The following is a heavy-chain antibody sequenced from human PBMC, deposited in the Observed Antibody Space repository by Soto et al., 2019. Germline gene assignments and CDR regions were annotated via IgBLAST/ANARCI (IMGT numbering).Heavy chain of an antibody. CDR1: GFTVSSRY. Sequence: EVQLVESGGGLVQPGGSLRLSCAASGFTVSSRYMSWVRQAPGKGLEWVSVIFRGGGTSFADSVKGRFTISRDNSKNMVYLQMNSLRAEDTAVYYCVRDDGVSPYDYWGPGTLVTVSS. CDR2: IFRGGGT. V-gene: IGHV3-66*01. D-gene: IGHD2-21*01. CDR3: VRDDGVSPYDY. J-gene: IGHJ4*02.